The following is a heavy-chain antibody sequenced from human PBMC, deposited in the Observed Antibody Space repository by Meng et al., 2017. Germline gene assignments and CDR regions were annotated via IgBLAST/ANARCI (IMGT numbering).Heavy chain of an antibody. CDR1: GDRVSSNRAG. CDR2: TNYRSKWYY. V-gene: IGHV6-1*01. J-gene: IGHJ4*02. Sequence: QVQIQQAGPGLGKPSQTLSLTCAISGDRVSSNRAGWNWIRLSPSRGLEWLGRTNYRSKWYYDYAKSVKGRMSVNADTSKNQFSLQLNSVTPEDTAVYYCAREVGTSRPFEYWGQGTLVTVSS. D-gene: IGHD1-26*01. CDR3: AREVGTSRPFEY.